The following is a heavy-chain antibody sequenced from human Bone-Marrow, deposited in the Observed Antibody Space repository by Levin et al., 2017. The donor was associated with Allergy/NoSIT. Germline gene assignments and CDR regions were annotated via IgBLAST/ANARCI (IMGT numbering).Heavy chain of an antibody. CDR2: IRSKAYGGTT. CDR1: GFTFGDYA. CDR3: TIDYGDWLVY. J-gene: IGHJ4*02. D-gene: IGHD4-17*01. Sequence: SLKISCTASGFTFGDYAMSWFRQAPGKGLEWVGFIRSKAYGGTTEYAASVKGRFTISRDDSKSIAYLQMNSLKTEDTAVYYCTIDYGDWLVYWGQGTLVTVSS. V-gene: IGHV3-49*03.